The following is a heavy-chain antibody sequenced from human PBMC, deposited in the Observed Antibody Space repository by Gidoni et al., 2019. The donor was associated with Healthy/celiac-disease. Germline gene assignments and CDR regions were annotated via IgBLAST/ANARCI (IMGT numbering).Heavy chain of an antibody. CDR2: ISAYNGNT. V-gene: IGHV1-18*01. J-gene: IGHJ6*02. D-gene: IGHD6-19*01. Sequence: QVQLVQSGAEVKKPGASVKVSCKASGYTFTSYGISWVRQAPGQGLELMGWISAYNGNTNYAQKLQGRVTMTTDTSTSTAYMELRSLRSDDTAVYYCARRGRQAVAGIYYYYGMDVWGQGTTVTVSS. CDR1: GYTFTSYG. CDR3: ARRGRQAVAGIYYYYGMDV.